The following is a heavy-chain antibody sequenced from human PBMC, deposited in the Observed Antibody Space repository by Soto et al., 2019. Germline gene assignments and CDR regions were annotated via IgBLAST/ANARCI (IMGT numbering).Heavy chain of an antibody. Sequence: PSETLSLTCTVSGGSISSYYWSWIRQPPGKGLEWIGYIYYSGSTNYNPSLKSRVTISVDTSKNQFSLKLSSVTAADTAVYYCASYSGYDFGYFDYWGQGTLVTVSS. CDR3: ASYSGYDFGYFDY. D-gene: IGHD5-12*01. CDR1: GGSISSYY. J-gene: IGHJ4*02. CDR2: IYYSGST. V-gene: IGHV4-59*01.